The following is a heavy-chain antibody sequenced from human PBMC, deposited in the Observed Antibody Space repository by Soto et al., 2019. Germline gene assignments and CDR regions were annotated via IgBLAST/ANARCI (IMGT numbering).Heavy chain of an antibody. V-gene: IGHV3-23*01. J-gene: IGHJ3*02. Sequence: GGSLRLSCAASGFTFSIYAMAWVRQAPGKGLKWVSTISGSGTSAYYADSVQGRFTFSRDNSKNTLYLQMNSLRAEDPAVYYCAKMSDAWYGXFHIWAQGTMVTVSS. CDR3: AKMSDAWYGXFHI. D-gene: IGHD6-13*01. CDR2: ISGSGTSA. CDR1: GFTFSIYA.